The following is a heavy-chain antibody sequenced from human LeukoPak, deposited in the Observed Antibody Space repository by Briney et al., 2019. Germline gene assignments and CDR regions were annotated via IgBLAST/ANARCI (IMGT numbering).Heavy chain of an antibody. Sequence: GGSLRLSCAASGFSISANYKSWARQVPGKGLEWISVIYSGGGTHYSDSVKGRFTMSRDSSKNTLYLQMSSLRGEDTAVYYCARSTSSGWHYFDYWGQGTLVTVSS. CDR3: ARSTSSGWHYFDY. V-gene: IGHV3-66*02. J-gene: IGHJ4*02. CDR1: GFSISANY. CDR2: IYSGGGT. D-gene: IGHD6-25*01.